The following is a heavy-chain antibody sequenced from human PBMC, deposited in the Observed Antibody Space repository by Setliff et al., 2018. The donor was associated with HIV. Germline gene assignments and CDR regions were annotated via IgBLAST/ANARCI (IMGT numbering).Heavy chain of an antibody. V-gene: IGHV4-39*01. J-gene: IGHJ5*02. Sequence: SETLSLTCTVSGGSVSDTSYYWGWIRQAPGKGLEWMGFIHDNGKAFYDTALKSRLTMYADTSRTQFYLNLRSVTASDTAVYYCVRYRSKIDWFDPWGQGTLVTVSS. CDR2: IHDNGKA. D-gene: IGHD1-26*01. CDR1: GGSVSDTSYY. CDR3: VRYRSKIDWFDP.